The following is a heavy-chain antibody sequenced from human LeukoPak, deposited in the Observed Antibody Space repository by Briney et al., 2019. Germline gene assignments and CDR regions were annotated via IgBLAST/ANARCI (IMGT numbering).Heavy chain of an antibody. CDR1: GGSISSYY. CDR2: IYYSGST. CDR3: ARSITYYDFWSGYDY. V-gene: IGHV4-59*08. D-gene: IGHD3-3*01. J-gene: IGHJ4*02. Sequence: SETLSLTCTVSGGSISSYYWSWIWQPPGKGLEWIGYIYYSGSTNYNPSLKSRVTISVDTSKNQFSLKLSSVTAADTAVYYCARSITYYDFWSGYDYWGQGTLVTVSS.